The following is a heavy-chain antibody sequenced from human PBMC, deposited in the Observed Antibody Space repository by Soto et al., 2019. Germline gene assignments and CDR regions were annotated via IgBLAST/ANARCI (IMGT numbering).Heavy chain of an antibody. V-gene: IGHV3-23*01. D-gene: IGHD3-16*01. CDR1: GFPFSNYA. Sequence: EVQRLESVGGWVQPGGSLRLSCAASGFPFSNYAIAWVRQAPGKGLEWVSAVSRPTGPAFYADSVKDRFTISRDNSKNALYLQMDSMRAEDTAVNHCARAPYEYIWGSYLRYYEYWGQGTLVTVPS. CDR2: VSRPTGPA. J-gene: IGHJ4*02. CDR3: ARAPYEYIWGSYLRYYEY.